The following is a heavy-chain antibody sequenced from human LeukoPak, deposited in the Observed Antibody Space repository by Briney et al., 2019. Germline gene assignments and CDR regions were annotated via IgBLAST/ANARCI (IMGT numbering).Heavy chain of an antibody. D-gene: IGHD4-17*01. CDR1: GGSINSYY. Sequence: SETLSLTCTVSGGSINSYYWGWIRQPPGKGPEWIGSIYHRGNTYYNPSLKSRVIISVDTTKNQFSLKLSSVTAADTAVYYCASSPDDYGDYAAGNWFDSWGQGTLVTVSS. CDR3: ASSPDDYGDYAAGNWFDS. V-gene: IGHV4-39*01. CDR2: IYHRGNT. J-gene: IGHJ5*01.